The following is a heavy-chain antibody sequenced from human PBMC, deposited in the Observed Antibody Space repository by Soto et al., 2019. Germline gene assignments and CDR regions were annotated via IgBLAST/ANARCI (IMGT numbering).Heavy chain of an antibody. D-gene: IGHD3-10*01. CDR3: ASFSPPRGPGFDP. J-gene: IGHJ5*02. Sequence: KPSETLSLTCSVYGESFNDYYWIWIRQSPGKGLEWIAEINHSGSTNYNPSLKSRVSISVDTSKSQISLRLTSVTVADTAIYYCASFSPPRGPGFDPWGQGTLVTVSS. CDR1: GESFNDYY. V-gene: IGHV4-34*01. CDR2: INHSGST.